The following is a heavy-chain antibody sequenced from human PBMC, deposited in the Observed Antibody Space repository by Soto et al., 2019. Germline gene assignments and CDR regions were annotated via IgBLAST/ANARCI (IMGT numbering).Heavy chain of an antibody. D-gene: IGHD3-10*01. Sequence: LRLSCISSGFTFRTYTMNWVRQAPGKGLEWVSGIRGFSPYTFYAESVKGRFTISRDNAKNSVFLQMDSLRAEDTAVYYCARDRGYDAHDYYYNAMDVWGQGTTVTVSS. V-gene: IGHV3-21*01. CDR3: ARDRGYDAHDYYYNAMDV. CDR1: GFTFRTYT. CDR2: IRGFSPYT. J-gene: IGHJ6*02.